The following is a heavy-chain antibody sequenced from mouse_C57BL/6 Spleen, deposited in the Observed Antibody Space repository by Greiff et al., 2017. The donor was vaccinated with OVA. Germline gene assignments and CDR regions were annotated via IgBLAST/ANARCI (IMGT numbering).Heavy chain of an antibody. Sequence: QVQLQQSGAELVKPGASVKMSCKASGYTFTTYPIEWMKQNHGKSLEWIGNFHPYNDDTKYNEKFKGKATLTVEKSYSTVYLVLSRLTSDDSAVYYCAILYYYGSSYFDYWGQGTTLTVSS. CDR3: AILYYYGSSYFDY. D-gene: IGHD1-1*01. CDR1: GYTFTTYP. CDR2: FHPYNDDT. J-gene: IGHJ2*01. V-gene: IGHV1-47*01.